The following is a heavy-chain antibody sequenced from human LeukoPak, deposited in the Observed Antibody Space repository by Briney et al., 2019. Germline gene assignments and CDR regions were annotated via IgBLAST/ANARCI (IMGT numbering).Heavy chain of an antibody. CDR3: ARVTGTTGYYYMDV. Sequence: ASVKVSCKASGYTFTSYGISWVRQAPGQGLEWMGWISAYNGNTNYAQKLQGRVTMTTDTSTSTAYMELRSPRSDDTAVYYCARVTGTTGYYYMDVWGKGTTVTVSS. CDR1: GYTFTSYG. CDR2: ISAYNGNT. V-gene: IGHV1-18*01. D-gene: IGHD1-14*01. J-gene: IGHJ6*03.